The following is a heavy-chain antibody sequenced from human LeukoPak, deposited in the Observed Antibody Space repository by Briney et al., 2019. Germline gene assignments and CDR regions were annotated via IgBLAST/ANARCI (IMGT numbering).Heavy chain of an antibody. J-gene: IGHJ4*02. CDR3: ARRPYDFWSGYLDY. Sequence: PGGSLRLSCAASGFTFSSYAMSWVRQAPGKGLEWVSAISGSGGSTYYADSVKGRFTISRDNSKNTLYLQMNSLRAEDTAVYYCARRPYDFWSGYLDYWGQGTLVTVSS. V-gene: IGHV3-23*01. CDR1: GFTFSSYA. CDR2: ISGSGGST. D-gene: IGHD3-3*01.